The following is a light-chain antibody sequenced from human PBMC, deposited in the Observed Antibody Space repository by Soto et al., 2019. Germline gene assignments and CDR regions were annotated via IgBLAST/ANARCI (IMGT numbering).Light chain of an antibody. CDR3: QQYNDWPPIT. CDR2: GAS. Sequence: ETVLTQSPATLSVSPGERATLSCRASDVVGSNLAWYQQKPGQAPRLLIYGASTRATGIPGRFSGSGFGTEFTLTISGLQPEDFAVYYCQQYNDWPPITFGQGTRLEIK. V-gene: IGKV3-15*01. J-gene: IGKJ5*01. CDR1: DVVGSN.